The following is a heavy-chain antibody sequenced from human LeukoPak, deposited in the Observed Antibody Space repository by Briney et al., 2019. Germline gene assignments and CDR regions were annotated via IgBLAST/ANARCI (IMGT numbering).Heavy chain of an antibody. V-gene: IGHV3-23*01. Sequence: PGGSLRLSCAASGFTFSSYVSSWVRQAPGKGLEWVSTISASGSDTYYADSVKGRFTISRDNSKNSLYLHMNGLRAEDTAVYYCARALVGANFHAFDIWGERPIHPVSS. D-gene: IGHD1-26*01. CDR1: GFTFSSYV. CDR2: ISASGSDT. J-gene: IGHJ3*02. CDR3: ARALVGANFHAFDI.